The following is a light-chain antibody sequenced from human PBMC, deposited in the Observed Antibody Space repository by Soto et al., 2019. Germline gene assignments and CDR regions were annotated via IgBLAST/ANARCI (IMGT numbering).Light chain of an antibody. J-gene: IGKJ2*01. CDR1: QGISTS. CDR2: AAS. V-gene: IGKV1D-12*01. Sequence: DIQMTQSPSSVSASVGDGVTITCRASQGISTSLGWYQQKPGKAPKLLIYAASSLQSGVPSRFSGTGSGTDFTLTISSLQPEDFSTYYCQQSDSTPYTFGQGTKVEI. CDR3: QQSDSTPYT.